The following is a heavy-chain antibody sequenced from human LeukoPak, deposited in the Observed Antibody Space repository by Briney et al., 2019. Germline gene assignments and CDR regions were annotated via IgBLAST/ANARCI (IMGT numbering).Heavy chain of an antibody. CDR3: AREYSSPAPGGAVAGAFDY. J-gene: IGHJ4*02. V-gene: IGHV4-4*07. CDR1: GGSISSYY. Sequence: SETLSLTCTVSGGSISSYYWSWIRQPAGKGLEWIGRIYTSGSTNYNPSLKSRVTMSVDTSKNQFSLKLSSVTAADTAVYYCAREYSSPAPGGAVAGAFDYWGQGTLVTVSS. CDR2: IYTSGST. D-gene: IGHD6-19*01.